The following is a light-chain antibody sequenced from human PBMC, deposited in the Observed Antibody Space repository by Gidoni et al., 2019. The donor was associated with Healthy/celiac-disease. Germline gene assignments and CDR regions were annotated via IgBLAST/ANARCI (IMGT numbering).Light chain of an antibody. V-gene: IGKV3-15*01. J-gene: IGKJ1*01. CDR1: PSGSSN. CDR2: GAS. Sequence: VMTQSPATLSASPGARATLSCRASPSGSSNLAWYQQKPGQAPRLLIYGASTRATGIPARFSGSGSGTEFTLNISSLQSEDVGVYYCKQDKNWPVAFGHGTKVEIK. CDR3: KQDKNWPVA.